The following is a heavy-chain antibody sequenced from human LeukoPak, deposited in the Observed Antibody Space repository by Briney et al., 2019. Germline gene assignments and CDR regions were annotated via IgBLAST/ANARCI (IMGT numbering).Heavy chain of an antibody. CDR2: ISYDGSNK. V-gene: IGHV3-30*18. Sequence: GRSLRLSCAASGFTFSSYGMHWVRQAPGKGLEWVAVISYDGSNKNYADSVKGRFAISRDNSRNTLYLQMNSLRAEDTAVYYCAKDLLVFPLPNYFGYWGQGTLVTVSS. CDR1: GFTFSSYG. CDR3: AKDLLVFPLPNYFGY. J-gene: IGHJ4*02. D-gene: IGHD3-10*01.